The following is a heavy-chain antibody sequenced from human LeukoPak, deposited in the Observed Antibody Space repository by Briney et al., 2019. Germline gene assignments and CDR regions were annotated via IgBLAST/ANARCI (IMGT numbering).Heavy chain of an antibody. D-gene: IGHD2-8*02. V-gene: IGHV3-30*02. CDR3: AREASTEIIGGMDV. CDR1: GFTFSDYA. CDR2: IQSNGNPK. J-gene: IGHJ6*02. Sequence: GGSLTLSCAASGFTFSDYAMSWVRQAPGKGLEWVAFIQSNGNPKYYADSVRGRFTISRDNSKKTCYLQMDSLRVEDTAVYYCAREASTEIIGGMDVRGQGTTVTVTS.